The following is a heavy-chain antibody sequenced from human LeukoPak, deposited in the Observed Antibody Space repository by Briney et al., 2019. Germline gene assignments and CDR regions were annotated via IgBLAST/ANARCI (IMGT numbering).Heavy chain of an antibody. Sequence: SETLSLTCTVPGGSISSRSYYWGWIRQPPGKGLEWIGTIYYSGSTYYNPSLKSRVTISVDTSKNQFSLKLSSLTAADTAVYYCARRRTAYCGGDCPNAINWFDPWGQGTLVTVSS. CDR1: GGSISSRSYY. J-gene: IGHJ5*02. CDR2: IYYSGST. D-gene: IGHD2-21*02. V-gene: IGHV4-39*07. CDR3: ARRRTAYCGGDCPNAINWFDP.